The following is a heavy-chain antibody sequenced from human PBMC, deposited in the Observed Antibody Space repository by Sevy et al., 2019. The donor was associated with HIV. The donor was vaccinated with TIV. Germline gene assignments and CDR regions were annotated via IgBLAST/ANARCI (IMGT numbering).Heavy chain of an antibody. D-gene: IGHD4-17*01. CDR3: ARHVGDYVFRYFDL. Sequence: SETLSLTCTVSGGSVTRGQFYWSWIRQPAGRGLEWIGRVLNTGRATSTPSLRNRVGMSIDTSMNQFSLVLSSVTAADTAVYYCARHVGDYVFRYFDLWGRGTLVTVSS. CDR2: VLNTGRA. J-gene: IGHJ2*01. V-gene: IGHV4-61*02. CDR1: GGSVTRGQFY.